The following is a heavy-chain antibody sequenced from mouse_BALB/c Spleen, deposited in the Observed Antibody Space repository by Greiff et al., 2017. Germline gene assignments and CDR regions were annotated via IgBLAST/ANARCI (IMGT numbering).Heavy chain of an antibody. CDR3: ARPGYGYWFAD. J-gene: IGHJ3*01. CDR2: IRSGGSYT. Sequence: DVLLVESGGDLVKPGGSLKLSCAASGFTFSSYGMSWVRQTPDKRLEWVATIRSGGSYTYYPDSVKGRFAISRDNAKNTLYLQMSSLNSEDTAMYYCARPGYGYWFADWGEGTLVTVSA. D-gene: IGHD1-2*01. V-gene: IGHV5-6*01. CDR1: GFTFSSYG.